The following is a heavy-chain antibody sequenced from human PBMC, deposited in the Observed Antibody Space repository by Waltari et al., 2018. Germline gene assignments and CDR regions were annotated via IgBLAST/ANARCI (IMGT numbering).Heavy chain of an antibody. V-gene: IGHV4-59*11. CDR3: ARSGSYSGGGFDP. CDR1: GGSISSHY. D-gene: IGHD1-26*01. CDR2: IYYSGST. Sequence: QVQLQESGPGLVKPSETLSLTCTVSGGSISSHYWRWIRQPPGKGLEWIGYIYYSGSTNYNPSLKSRVTISVDTSKNQFSLKLSSVTAADTAVYYCARSGSYSGGGFDPWGQGTLVTVSS. J-gene: IGHJ5*02.